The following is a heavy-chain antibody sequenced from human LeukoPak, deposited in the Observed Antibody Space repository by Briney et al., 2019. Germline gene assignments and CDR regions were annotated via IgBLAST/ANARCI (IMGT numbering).Heavy chain of an antibody. CDR2: IWYDGSNK. J-gene: IGHJ4*02. D-gene: IGHD3-16*01. V-gene: IGHV3-33*01. Sequence: GGSPRLSCAASGFTFSSYGMHWVRQAPGKGLEWVAVIWYDGSNKYYADSVKGRFTISRDNSKNTLYLQMNSLRAEDTAVYYCARDLYYDYVWGSYPDYWGQGTLVTVSS. CDR1: GFTFSSYG. CDR3: ARDLYYDYVWGSYPDY.